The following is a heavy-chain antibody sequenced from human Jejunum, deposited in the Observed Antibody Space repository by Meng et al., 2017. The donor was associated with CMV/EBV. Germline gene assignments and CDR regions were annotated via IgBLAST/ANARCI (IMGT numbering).Heavy chain of an antibody. Sequence: QVQLVQTGAELKKPGASVKVSCKASGYTFSTYTINWVRQAHGRGLEWMGWISANTGTPTYTQGFTGRFVFSLDTSVSTAYLQISSLKAEDTAVYYCARGGNFDPWGQGTLVTVSS. J-gene: IGHJ5*02. CDR2: ISANTGTP. V-gene: IGHV7-4-1*02. CDR1: GYTFSTYT. CDR3: ARGGNFDP. D-gene: IGHD2/OR15-2a*01.